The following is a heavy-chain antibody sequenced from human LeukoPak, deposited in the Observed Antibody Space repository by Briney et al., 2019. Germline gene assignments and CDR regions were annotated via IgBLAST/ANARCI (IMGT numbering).Heavy chain of an antibody. V-gene: IGHV4-39*01. J-gene: IGHJ4*02. Sequence: SETLSLTCTVSGSYISSSSYSWGWIRQPPGKGLEWIGNIYYTGTTYSNPSLKSRVTISVDTSKNQLSLKLTSVTAADTAVYYCARLDPRGPDDYWGQGTLVTVSS. CDR3: ARLDPRGPDDY. D-gene: IGHD2-2*03. CDR2: IYYTGTT. CDR1: GSYISSSSYS.